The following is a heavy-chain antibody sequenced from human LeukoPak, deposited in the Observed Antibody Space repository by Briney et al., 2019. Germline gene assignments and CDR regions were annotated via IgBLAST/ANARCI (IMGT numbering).Heavy chain of an antibody. CDR3: ARELGYGSGSFYYYYGMDV. V-gene: IGHV3-48*04. D-gene: IGHD3-10*01. CDR2: ISSSSSTI. CDR1: GFTFSSYS. J-gene: IGHJ6*02. Sequence: GGSLRLSCAASGFTFSSYSMNWVRQAPGKGLEWVSYISSSSSTIYYADSVKGRFTISRDNAKNSLYLQMNSLRAEDTAVYYCARELGYGSGSFYYYYGMDVWGQGTTVTVSS.